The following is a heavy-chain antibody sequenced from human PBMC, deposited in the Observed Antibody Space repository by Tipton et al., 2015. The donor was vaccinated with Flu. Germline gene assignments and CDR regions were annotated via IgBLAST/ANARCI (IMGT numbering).Heavy chain of an antibody. CDR3: ARLSYYDVDLKNFYFED. CDR1: SGSIRSTNYF. Sequence: TLSLTCTVSSGSIRSTNYFCAWIRQPPGKRLELTGSIYPSGTTYYNPSLKSRVTISVDTSKSQFSLKLNSVTAADTAVYYCARLSYYDVDLKNFYFEDWGQGTLVTVSS. CDR2: IYPSGTT. V-gene: IGHV4-39*01. J-gene: IGHJ4*02. D-gene: IGHD3-10*02.